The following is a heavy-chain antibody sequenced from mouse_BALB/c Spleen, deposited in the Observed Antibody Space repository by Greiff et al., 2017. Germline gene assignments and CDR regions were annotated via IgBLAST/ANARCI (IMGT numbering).Heavy chain of an antibody. CDR2: ISSGSSTI. J-gene: IGHJ4*01. CDR3: AYGKRAMDY. D-gene: IGHD2-1*01. CDR1: GFTFSSFG. Sequence: EVQRVESGGGLVQPGGSRKLSCAASGFTFSSFGMHWVRQAPEKGLEWVAYISSGSSTIYYADTVKGRFTISRDNPKNTLFLQMTSLRSEDTAMYYCAYGKRAMDYWGQGTSVTVSS. V-gene: IGHV5-17*02.